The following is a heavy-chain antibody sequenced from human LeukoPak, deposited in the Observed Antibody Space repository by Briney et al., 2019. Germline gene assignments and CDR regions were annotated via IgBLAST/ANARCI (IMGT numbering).Heavy chain of an antibody. J-gene: IGHJ1*01. CDR1: GYTFTGYY. Sequence: GASVKVSCKASGYTFTGYYMHWVRQAPGQGLEWMGWINPNSGGTNYAQKFQGRVTMTRDTSISTAYMELSRLRSDDTAVYYCARGWRLWELLLAEYFXHXXXGTLVTV. D-gene: IGHD1-26*01. CDR3: ARGWRLWELLLAEYFXH. CDR2: INPNSGGT. V-gene: IGHV1-2*02.